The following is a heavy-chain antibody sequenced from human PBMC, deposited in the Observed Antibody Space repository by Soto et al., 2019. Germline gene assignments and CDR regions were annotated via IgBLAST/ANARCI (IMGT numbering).Heavy chain of an antibody. V-gene: IGHV1-2*04. CDR3: ARDRALGATTDYYYGMDV. J-gene: IGHJ6*02. CDR2: INPNSGGT. CDR1: GYTFTGYY. D-gene: IGHD1-26*01. Sequence: PSVKVSCKASGYTFTGYYMHWVRQAPGQGLEWMGWINPNSGGTNYAQKFQGWVTMTRDTSISTAYMELSRLRSDDTAVYYCARDRALGATTDYYYGMDVWGQGTTVTVSS.